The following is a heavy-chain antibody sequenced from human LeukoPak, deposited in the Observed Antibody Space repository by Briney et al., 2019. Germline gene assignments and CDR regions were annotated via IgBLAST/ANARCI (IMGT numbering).Heavy chain of an antibody. V-gene: IGHV5-51*01. CDR1: GYTFTTYC. J-gene: IGHJ4*02. CDR3: AGFLYGDNSGIDY. D-gene: IGHD4-23*01. CDR2: IYPGDSDT. Sequence: GESLKISCKASGYTFTTYCIAWVRQMPGKGLEWMGIIYPGDSDTRYSPSFQGQVTISADKSISTAYLQWSSLKASDTAMYYCAGFLYGDNSGIDYWGQGTLVTVSS.